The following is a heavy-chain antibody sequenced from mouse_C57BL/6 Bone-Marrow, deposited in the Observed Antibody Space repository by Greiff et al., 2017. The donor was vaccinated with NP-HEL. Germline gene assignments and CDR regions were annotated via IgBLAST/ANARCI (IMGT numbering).Heavy chain of an antibody. V-gene: IGHV1-72*01. J-gene: IGHJ1*03. D-gene: IGHD1-1*01. CDR2: IDPNSGGT. CDR3: AGYYYGSRGWYIDD. CDR1: GYTFTSYW. Sequence: QVQLQQPGADLVKPGASVKLSCKASGYTFTSYWMHWVQQRPGRGLEWIGRIDPNSGGTKFNETFKTKATLTVDKPSSTAYLQLSSLTSEDSAVYYCAGYYYGSRGWYIDDWGTGTTVTVSS.